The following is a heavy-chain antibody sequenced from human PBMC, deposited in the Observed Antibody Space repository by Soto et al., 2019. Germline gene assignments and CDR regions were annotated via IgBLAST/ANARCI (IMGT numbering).Heavy chain of an antibody. Sequence: ASVKISCKASGYTFTSYGISWVRQAPGQGLEWMGWISAYNGNTNYAQKLQGRVTMTTDTSTSTAYMELRSLRSDDTAVYYCARDSMVHHSFDPWGQGTLVTVSS. CDR3: ARDSMVHHSFDP. CDR2: ISAYNGNT. V-gene: IGHV1-18*04. D-gene: IGHD3-3*02. J-gene: IGHJ5*02. CDR1: GYTFTSYG.